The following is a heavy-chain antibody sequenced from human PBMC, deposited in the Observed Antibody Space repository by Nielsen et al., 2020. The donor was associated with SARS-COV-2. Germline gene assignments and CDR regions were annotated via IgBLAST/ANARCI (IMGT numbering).Heavy chain of an antibody. D-gene: IGHD2-15*01. CDR2: ISSSSYI. J-gene: IGHJ6*02. CDR3: ARDPGYCSGGSCYEREVYGMDA. V-gene: IGHV3-21*04. Sequence: WIRQPPGKGLEWVSSISSSSYIYYADSVKGRFTISRDNAKNSLYLQMNSLRAEDTALYYCARDPGYCSGGSCYEREVYGMDAWGQGTTVTVSS.